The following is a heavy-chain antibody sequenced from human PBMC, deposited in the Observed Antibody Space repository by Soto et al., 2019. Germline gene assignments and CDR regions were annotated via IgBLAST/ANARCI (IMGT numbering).Heavy chain of an antibody. V-gene: IGHV1-46*03. Sequence: ASVKVSCKASGYTFTSYYMHWVRQAPGQGLEWMGIINPSGGSTSYAQKFQGRVTMTRDTSTSTVYMELSSLRSEDTAVYYCAREGTVPAIYYYGKDVWGQGTTVTVSS. CDR3: AREGTVPAIYYYGKDV. J-gene: IGHJ6*02. CDR2: INPSGGST. D-gene: IGHD2-2*01. CDR1: GYTFTSYY.